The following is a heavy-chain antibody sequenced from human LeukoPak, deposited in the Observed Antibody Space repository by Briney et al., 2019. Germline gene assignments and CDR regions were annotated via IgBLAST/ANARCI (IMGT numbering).Heavy chain of an antibody. D-gene: IGHD3-3*01. CDR2: INHSGST. Sequence: SETLSLTCAVYGGSFSGYYWSWIRQPPGKGLEWIGEINHSGSTNYNPSLKSRVTISVDTSKNQFSLKLSSVTAADTAVYYCARGPRAERITIFGVVKNYYYYYYMDVWGKGTTVTVSS. CDR3: ARGPRAERITIFGVVKNYYYYYYMDV. V-gene: IGHV4-34*01. CDR1: GGSFSGYY. J-gene: IGHJ6*03.